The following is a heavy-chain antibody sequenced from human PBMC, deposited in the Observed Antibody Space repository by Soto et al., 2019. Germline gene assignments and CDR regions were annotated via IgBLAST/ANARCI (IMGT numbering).Heavy chain of an antibody. D-gene: IGHD3-3*01. V-gene: IGHV1-18*01. Sequence: ASVKVSCKASGYTFTSYGISWVRQAPGQGLEWMGWISAYNGNTNYAQKLQGRVTMTTDTSTSTAYMELRSLRSDDTAVYYCARDPSITIFGVVNNWFDPWGQGTLVTVSS. CDR3: ARDPSITIFGVVNNWFDP. CDR1: GYTFTSYG. CDR2: ISAYNGNT. J-gene: IGHJ5*02.